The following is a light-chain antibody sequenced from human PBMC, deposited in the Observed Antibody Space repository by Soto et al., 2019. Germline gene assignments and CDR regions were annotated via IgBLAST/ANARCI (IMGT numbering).Light chain of an antibody. Sequence: EIVLTQSPATLSLSPGERATLSCRVSQSVSSYLAWYQQKPGQAPRLLIYDASNRATGIPARFSGSGFGTDFTLTISSLEPEDAAVYYCQQRSNWPPITFGQGTRLEIK. CDR3: QQRSNWPPIT. CDR1: QSVSSY. CDR2: DAS. V-gene: IGKV3-11*01. J-gene: IGKJ5*01.